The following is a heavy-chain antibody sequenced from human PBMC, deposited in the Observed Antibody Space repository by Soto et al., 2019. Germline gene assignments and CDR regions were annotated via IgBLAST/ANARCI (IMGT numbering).Heavy chain of an antibody. CDR1: GFTFSSYG. V-gene: IGHV3-30*18. CDR3: AKDSPRPWGSSWYYYYYGMDV. J-gene: IGHJ6*02. Sequence: VQLVESGGGVVQPGRSLRLSCAASGFTFSSYGMHWVRQAPGKGLEWVAVISYDGSNKYYADSVKGRFTISRDNSKNTLYLQMNSLRAEDTAVYYCAKDSPRPWGSSWYYYYYGMDVWGQGTTVTVSS. D-gene: IGHD6-13*01. CDR2: ISYDGSNK.